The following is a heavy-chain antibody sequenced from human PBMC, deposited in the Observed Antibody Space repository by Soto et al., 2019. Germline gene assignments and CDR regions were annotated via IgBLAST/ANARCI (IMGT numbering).Heavy chain of an antibody. J-gene: IGHJ6*02. CDR2: TYYRSKWYN. V-gene: IGHV6-1*01. D-gene: IGHD2-2*02. Sequence: PSQTLSLTCAISGDSVSSNSAAWNWIRQSPSRGLEWLGRTYYRSKWYNDYAVSVKSRITINPDTSKNQFSLQLNSVTPEDTAVYYCARLPGCSSTSCYNEGIYYYYGMDVWGQGTTVTVSS. CDR3: ARLPGCSSTSCYNEGIYYYYGMDV. CDR1: GDSVSSNSAA.